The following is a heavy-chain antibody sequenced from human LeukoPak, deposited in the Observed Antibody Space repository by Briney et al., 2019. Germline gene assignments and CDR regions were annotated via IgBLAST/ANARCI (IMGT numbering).Heavy chain of an antibody. J-gene: IGHJ4*02. CDR1: GFTVSSNY. D-gene: IGHD6-6*01. CDR2: IYSGGST. CDR3: AKDIQRGQQLVYGYFDY. Sequence: GGSLRLSCAASGFTVSSNYMSWVRQAPGKGLEWVSVIYSGGSTYYADSVKGRFTISRDNSKNTLYLQMNSLRAEDTAVYYCAKDIQRGQQLVYGYFDYWGQGTLVTVSS. V-gene: IGHV3-66*01.